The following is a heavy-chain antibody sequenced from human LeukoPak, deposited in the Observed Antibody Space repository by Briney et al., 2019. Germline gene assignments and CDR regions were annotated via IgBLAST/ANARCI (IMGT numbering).Heavy chain of an antibody. V-gene: IGHV3-21*01. CDR3: ARDLSLVVVTAAYYGMDV. J-gene: IGHJ6*02. CDR2: ISSSSGYI. D-gene: IGHD2-21*02. Sequence: GGSLRLSCAASGFTISSYSVNWVRQAPGKGLEWVSSISSSSGYIYYADSVKGRFTISRDNAKNSLYLQMNSLRAEDTAVYYCARDLSLVVVTAAYYGMDVWGQGTTVTVSS. CDR1: GFTISSYS.